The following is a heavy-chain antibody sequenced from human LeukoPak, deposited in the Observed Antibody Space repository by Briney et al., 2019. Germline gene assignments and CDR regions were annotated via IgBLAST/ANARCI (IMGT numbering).Heavy chain of an antibody. D-gene: IGHD3-10*01. CDR1: GDSISGYY. Sequence: SETLSLTCSVSGDSISGYYWSWIRQPPGKGLEWIGYIYYSGSTNYNPSLQSRVTISLDTSKNQFSLKLSSVTAADTAVYYCARSLLHFDYWGQGTLVTVSS. J-gene: IGHJ4*02. CDR2: IYYSGST. V-gene: IGHV4-59*12. CDR3: ARSLLHFDY.